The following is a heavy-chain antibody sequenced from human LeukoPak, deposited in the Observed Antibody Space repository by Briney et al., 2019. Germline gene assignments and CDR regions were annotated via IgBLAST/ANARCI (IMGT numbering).Heavy chain of an antibody. D-gene: IGHD4-17*01. Sequence: PGRSLRLSCAASGFTFSAYGMHWVRQAPGKGLEWVAVIWYDGNNKYYADSVKGRFTISRDNSKNTLYLQMNSLRAEDTAVYYCARDGGDTVISPFDYWGQGTLVTVSS. CDR1: GFTFSAYG. CDR2: IWYDGNNK. V-gene: IGHV3-33*01. CDR3: ARDGGDTVISPFDY. J-gene: IGHJ4*02.